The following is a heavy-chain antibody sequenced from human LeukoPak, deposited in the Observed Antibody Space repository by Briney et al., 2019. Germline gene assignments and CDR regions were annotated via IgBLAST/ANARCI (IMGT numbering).Heavy chain of an antibody. CDR1: GYTFTGYY. CDR2: INPNSGGT. CDR3: ATDTWGYYDSSNYYRQADY. D-gene: IGHD3-22*01. J-gene: IGHJ4*02. V-gene: IGHV1-2*06. Sequence: ASVKVSCKASGYTFTGYYMHWVRQAPGQGLEWMGRINPNSGGTNYAQKFQGRVTMTRDTSISTAYMGLSRLRSDDTAVYYCATDTWGYYDSSNYYRQADYWGQGTLVTVSS.